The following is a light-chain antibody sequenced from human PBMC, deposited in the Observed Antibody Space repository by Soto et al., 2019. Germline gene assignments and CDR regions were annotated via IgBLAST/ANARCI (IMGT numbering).Light chain of an antibody. CDR3: QQYNNWPWT. V-gene: IGKV3-15*01. J-gene: IGKJ1*01. CDR1: QSVGRS. CDR2: GAS. Sequence: EIVMTQPPATLSVSPGERASLSWTASQSVGRSLAWYQQKPGQAPRLLIYGASTRATGIPARFSGSGSGTEFTLTISSLQSEEFAVYYCQQYNNWPWTVGQGTKVDIK.